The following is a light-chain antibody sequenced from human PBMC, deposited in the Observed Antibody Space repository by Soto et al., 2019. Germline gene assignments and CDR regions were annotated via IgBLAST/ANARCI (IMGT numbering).Light chain of an antibody. V-gene: IGLV2-14*01. CDR3: SSYTSSNNYV. Sequence: QSVLTQPASVSGSPGQSITISCTGTSSDVGGYNYVSWYQQHPDKAPKLIIYEVSDRPSGVSNRFSGSKSGNTASLTISGLQAEDEADYYCSSYTSSNNYVFGTGTKVTVL. CDR1: SSDVGGYNY. J-gene: IGLJ1*01. CDR2: EVS.